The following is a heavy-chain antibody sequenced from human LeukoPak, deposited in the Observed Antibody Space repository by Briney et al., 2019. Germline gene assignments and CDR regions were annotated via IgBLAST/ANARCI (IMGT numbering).Heavy chain of an antibody. CDR3: VRGNDILTRSGRIFDY. V-gene: IGHV4-30-2*01. CDR1: GDSRSSGGYS. Sequence: SQTLSLTCAVSGDSRSSGGYSWGWIRQPPGKALECIGYIYASGSTYYNPSLKSRVTMSVDRSKNQFSLKLTSVTAADTAVYYCVRGNDILTRSGRIFDYWGQGTLVTVSS. J-gene: IGHJ4*02. D-gene: IGHD3-9*01. CDR2: IYASGST.